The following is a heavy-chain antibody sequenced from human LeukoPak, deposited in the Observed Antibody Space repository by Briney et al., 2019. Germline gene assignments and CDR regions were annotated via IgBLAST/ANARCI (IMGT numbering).Heavy chain of an antibody. Sequence: AGSLTLSCAVSGFTFSSYGMHWVRQAPGKGLEWVAFIWYDGSKKYYADSVKGRFTISRDNAKNSLYLQMNSLRDEDTAVYHCARDSVGEFDYWGQGTLVTVSS. J-gene: IGHJ4*02. CDR1: GFTFSSYG. D-gene: IGHD3-16*01. V-gene: IGHV3-33*08. CDR3: ARDSVGEFDY. CDR2: IWYDGSKK.